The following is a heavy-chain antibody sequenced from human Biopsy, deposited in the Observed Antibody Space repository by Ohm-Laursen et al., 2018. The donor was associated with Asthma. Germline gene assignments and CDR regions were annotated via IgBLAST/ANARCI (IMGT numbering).Heavy chain of an antibody. CDR2: IIPIFGPT. D-gene: IGHD2-2*01. J-gene: IGHJ4*02. CDR3: ARGPEYVRSSGALDY. Sequence: SSVKVSCKASGGTYSSNSINWVRQAPGQGLEWMGRIIPIFGPTNYAQKFQGRVTISADDSTSTAYMELSSLSSEDTALYYCARGPEYVRSSGALDYWGQGTLVTVSS. CDR1: GGTYSSNS. V-gene: IGHV1-69*15.